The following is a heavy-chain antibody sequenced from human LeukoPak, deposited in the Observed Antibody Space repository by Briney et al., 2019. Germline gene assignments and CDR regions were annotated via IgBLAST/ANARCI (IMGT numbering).Heavy chain of an antibody. V-gene: IGHV1-2*02. CDR2: INPNSGDT. D-gene: IGHD2-8*01. J-gene: IGHJ5*01. Sequence: GASVKVSCKASGYTFTGYYMYWVRQAPGQGLERMGWINPNSGDTHYGQKFQGRVTMTRDSFIRTVYMDLSRLRPDDTAVYYCARDSGYCTNAFCFRNWFDSWGQGTLVTVSS. CDR3: ARDSGYCTNAFCFRNWFDS. CDR1: GYTFTGYY.